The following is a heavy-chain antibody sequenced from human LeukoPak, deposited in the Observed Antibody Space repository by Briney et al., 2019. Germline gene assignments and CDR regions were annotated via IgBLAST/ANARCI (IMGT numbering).Heavy chain of an antibody. J-gene: IGHJ4*02. V-gene: IGHV4-38-2*02. CDR2: IYHTGST. CDR3: AMYGDYGFDY. CDR1: TYSISSGYY. D-gene: IGHD4-17*01. Sequence: PSETLSLTCTVSTYSISSGYYWGWIRQPPGKGLEWIGSIYHTGSTYYNPSLKSRVTISVDTSKNQFSLKLSSVTAADTAVYYCAMYGDYGFDYWGQGTLVTVSS.